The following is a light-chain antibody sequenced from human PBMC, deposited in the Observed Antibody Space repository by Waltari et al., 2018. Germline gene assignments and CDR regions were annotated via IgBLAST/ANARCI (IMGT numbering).Light chain of an antibody. J-gene: IGKJ2*01. V-gene: IGKV3-20*01. CDR1: QSFDSNY. Sequence: EIVFTQSPGTLSLSPGERATLSCRASQSFDSNYFAWFQQSPGQVPRLLIYAASSRATDIPDRFSGSVSGTDFTLTISRLEPEDFAVYYCQQYAKAPDTFGQGTRLEIK. CDR2: AAS. CDR3: QQYAKAPDT.